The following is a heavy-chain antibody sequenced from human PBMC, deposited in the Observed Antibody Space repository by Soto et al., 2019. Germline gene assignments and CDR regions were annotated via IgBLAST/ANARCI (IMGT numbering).Heavy chain of an antibody. CDR2: INHSGST. D-gene: IGHD3-9*01. Sequence: SETLSLTCAVYGGSFSGYYWSWIRQPPGKGLEWIGEINHSGSTNYNPSLKSRVTISVDTSKNQFSLKLSSVTAADTAVYYCASAQRLPYFDWLKRYYYYGMDVWGQGTTVTVSS. CDR3: ASAQRLPYFDWLKRYYYYGMDV. CDR1: GGSFSGYY. J-gene: IGHJ6*02. V-gene: IGHV4-34*01.